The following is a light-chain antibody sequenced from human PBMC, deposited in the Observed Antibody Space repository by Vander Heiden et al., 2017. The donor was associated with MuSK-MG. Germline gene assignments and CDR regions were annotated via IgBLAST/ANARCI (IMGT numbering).Light chain of an antibody. CDR1: SPNIGNNY. CDR3: GTWDNGLSAGV. CDR2: END. Sequence: QSVLTQPPSVYAAPGQQVTISCSRGSPNIGNNYVSCYKQPPGTAPKLLIDENDKRPSGIPDRFSGAKSGTTATLGITGLQAGDEANYYCGTWDNGLSAGVFGPGTRVTVL. J-gene: IGLJ1*01. V-gene: IGLV1-51*02.